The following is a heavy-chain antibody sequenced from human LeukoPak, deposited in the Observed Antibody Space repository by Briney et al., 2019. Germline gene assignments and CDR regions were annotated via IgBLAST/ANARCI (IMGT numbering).Heavy chain of an antibody. CDR1: GFTVSSNY. D-gene: IGHD1-20*01. J-gene: IGHJ4*02. V-gene: IGHV3-66*01. Sequence: TGGSLRLSCAASGFTVSSNYMSWVRQAPGKGLEWVSDIYSGGSTYYADSVKGRFTISRDNSKNTLYLQMNSLRAEDTAVYYCARDLVWGNWNYLDYWGQGTLVTVSS. CDR3: ARDLVWGNWNYLDY. CDR2: IYSGGST.